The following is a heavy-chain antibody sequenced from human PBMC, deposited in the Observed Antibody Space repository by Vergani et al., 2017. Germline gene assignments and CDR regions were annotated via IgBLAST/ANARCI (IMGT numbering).Heavy chain of an antibody. D-gene: IGHD4-23*01. V-gene: IGHV4-4*08. J-gene: IGHJ2*01. CDR3: ARDFGGECYFDL. CDR2: VFRNGNV. Sequence: QLQLQESGPGLVKPSETLSLKCSVSGASIDSFYWSWIRQSPGKGLEWIGYVFRNGNVNYNPSFNFRVAIDTSNNELSLRVTSVTAADTAVYYCARDFGGECYFDLWGRGATVTVSS. CDR1: GASIDSFY.